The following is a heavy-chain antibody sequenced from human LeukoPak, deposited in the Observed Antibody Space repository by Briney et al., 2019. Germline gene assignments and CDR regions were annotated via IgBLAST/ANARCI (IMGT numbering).Heavy chain of an antibody. V-gene: IGHV3-7*01. Sequence: GGSLRLSCAASGFSFRNYWMGWVRQAPGKGLEWVANTKPDGSAEYYADSVRGRFTASRDNANNLLYLQMNSLRAEDTAVYYCATPTVTTPGYALDIWGQGTMVTVSS. CDR3: ATPTVTTPGYALDI. J-gene: IGHJ3*02. CDR1: GFSFRNYW. D-gene: IGHD4-17*01. CDR2: TKPDGSAE.